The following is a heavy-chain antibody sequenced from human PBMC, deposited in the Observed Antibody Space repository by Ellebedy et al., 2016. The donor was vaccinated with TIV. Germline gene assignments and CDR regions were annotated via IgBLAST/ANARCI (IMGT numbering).Heavy chain of an antibody. CDR3: ARDRDRSGWLDY. D-gene: IGHD6-19*01. V-gene: IGHV1-69*10. CDR2: FDPEDGET. Sequence: ASVKVSCKPSGYTFTSYGISWVRQAPGKGLEWMGGFDPEDGETIYAQKFQGRVTITADKSTFSTAYMELSSLRFEDTAVYYCARDRDRSGWLDYWGQGTLVTVSS. J-gene: IGHJ4*02. CDR1: GYTFTSYG.